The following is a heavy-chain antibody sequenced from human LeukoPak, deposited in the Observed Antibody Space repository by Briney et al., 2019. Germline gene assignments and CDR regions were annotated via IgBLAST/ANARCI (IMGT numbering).Heavy chain of an antibody. CDR3: ARDIHCSSTSCDDY. CDR2: ISAYNGNT. D-gene: IGHD2-2*01. V-gene: IGHV1-18*01. J-gene: IGHJ4*02. CDR1: GYTFTSYG. Sequence: GASVKVSCKASGYTFTSYGISWVRQAPGQGLEWMGWISAYNGNTNYAQKFQGRVTITADESTSTAYMELSSLRSEDTAVYYCARDIHCSSTSCDDYWGQGTLVTVSS.